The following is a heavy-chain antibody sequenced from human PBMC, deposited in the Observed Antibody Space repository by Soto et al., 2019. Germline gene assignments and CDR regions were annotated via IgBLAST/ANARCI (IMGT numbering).Heavy chain of an antibody. CDR2: IKSKTDGGTT. CDR3: TTLSQLPYYYYYGMDV. V-gene: IGHV3-15*07. CDR1: GFTFSNAW. Sequence: GGSLRFSCAASGFTFSNAWMNWVRQAPGKGLEWVGRIKSKTDGGTTDYAAPVKGRFTISRDDSKNTLYLQMNSLKTEDTAVYYCTTLSQLPYYYYYGMDVWGQGTTVTVSS. D-gene: IGHD1-1*01. J-gene: IGHJ6*02.